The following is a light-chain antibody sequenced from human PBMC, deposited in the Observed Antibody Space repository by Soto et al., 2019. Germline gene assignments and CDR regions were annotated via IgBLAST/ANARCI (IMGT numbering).Light chain of an antibody. CDR2: EVS. CDR3: SAQTTSFTVL. J-gene: IGLJ1*01. Sequence: QSVLTQPASVSGSPGQSITISCIGSSSDIGSYDYVSWHQHQQGKAPKVLIYEVSNRPSGVSSRFSGSRSGNTASLTISGLQAEDEATYYCSAQTTSFTVLFGPGTKVTVL. V-gene: IGLV2-14*01. CDR1: SSDIGSYDY.